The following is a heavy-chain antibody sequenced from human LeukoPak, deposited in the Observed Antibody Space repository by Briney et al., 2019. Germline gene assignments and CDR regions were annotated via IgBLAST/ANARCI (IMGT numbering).Heavy chain of an antibody. CDR1: GYNFNSYG. J-gene: IGHJ3*02. D-gene: IGHD5-18*01. Sequence: AAVKVSCKASGYNFNSYGIGWVRQAPRQGLEWMGWITAGNGNTNYAQKVQGRVTMTTDTSTSTAYMELGSLRSDDTAVYFCARDLVRGYSYGYNAFDIWGQGTMVTVSS. V-gene: IGHV1-18*01. CDR3: ARDLVRGYSYGYNAFDI. CDR2: ITAGNGNT.